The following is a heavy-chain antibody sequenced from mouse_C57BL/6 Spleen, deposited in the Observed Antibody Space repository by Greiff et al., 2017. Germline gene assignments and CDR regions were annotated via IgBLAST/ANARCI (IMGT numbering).Heavy chain of an antibody. CDR2: INPSSGYT. Sequence: QVQLKQSGAELAKPGASVKLSCKASGYTFTSYWMHWVKQRPGQGLEWIGYINPSSGYTKYNQKFKDKATLTVDKSSSTAYMQLSSLTYEDSAVXYCARSVDYWGQGTSVTVSS. CDR3: ARSVDY. CDR1: GYTFTSYW. V-gene: IGHV1-7*01. J-gene: IGHJ4*01.